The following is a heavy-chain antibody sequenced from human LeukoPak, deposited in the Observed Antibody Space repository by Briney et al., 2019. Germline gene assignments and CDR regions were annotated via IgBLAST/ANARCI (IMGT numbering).Heavy chain of an antibody. D-gene: IGHD6-19*01. CDR2: IYYSGST. Sequence: SETLSLTCTVSGGSISSYYWSWIRQPPGKGLEWIGYIYYSGSTNYNPSLTSRVTISVDTSKNQFSLKLSSVTAADTAVYYCARSRRGSGWYYYWGQGTLVTVSS. CDR3: ARSRRGSGWYYY. J-gene: IGHJ4*02. CDR1: GGSISSYY. V-gene: IGHV4-59*08.